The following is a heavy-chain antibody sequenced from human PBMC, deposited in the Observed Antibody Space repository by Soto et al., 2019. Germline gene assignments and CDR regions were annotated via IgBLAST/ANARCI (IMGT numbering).Heavy chain of an antibody. CDR2: IKQDGSEK. CDR3: ARAGCSSTSCYLVSYYYYYMDV. CDR1: GFTFSSYW. J-gene: IGHJ6*03. V-gene: IGHV3-7*01. Sequence: GGSLRLSCAASGFTFSSYWMSWVRQAPGKGLEWVANIKQDGSEKYYVDSVKGRFTISRDNAKNSLYLQMNSLRAEDTAVYYCARAGCSSTSCYLVSYYYYYMDVWGKGTTVTVSS. D-gene: IGHD2-2*01.